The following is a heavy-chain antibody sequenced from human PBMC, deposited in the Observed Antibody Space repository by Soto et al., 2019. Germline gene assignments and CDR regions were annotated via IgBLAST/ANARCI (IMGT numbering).Heavy chain of an antibody. CDR1: GFTFSSSS. V-gene: IGHV3-21*04. J-gene: IGHJ4*02. CDR3: AKGGKSIAAAGDY. D-gene: IGHD6-13*01. Sequence: PGGSLRLSCAASGFTFSSSSMNWVRQAPGGGLEWLSSISGTGDYIYYAGSVKGRFTISRDNANNTLYLQMNSLRAEDTAVYYCAKGGKSIAAAGDYWGQGTLVTVSS. CDR2: ISGTGDYI.